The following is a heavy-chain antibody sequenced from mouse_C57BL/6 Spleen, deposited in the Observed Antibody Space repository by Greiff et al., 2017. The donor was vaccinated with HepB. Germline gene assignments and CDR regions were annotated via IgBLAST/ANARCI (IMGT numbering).Heavy chain of an antibody. J-gene: IGHJ4*01. D-gene: IGHD2-5*01. Sequence: DVKLVESGGGLVKPGGSLKLSCAASGFTFSSYAMSWVRQTPEKRLEWVATISDGGSYTYYPDNVKGRFTISRDNAKNNLYLQMSHLKSEDTAMYYCARGGYYSNYDAMDYWGQGTSVTVSS. CDR3: ARGGYYSNYDAMDY. CDR1: GFTFSSYA. V-gene: IGHV5-4*03. CDR2: ISDGGSYT.